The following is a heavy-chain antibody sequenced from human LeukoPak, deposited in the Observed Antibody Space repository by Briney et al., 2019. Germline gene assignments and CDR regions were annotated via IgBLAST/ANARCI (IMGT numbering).Heavy chain of an antibody. J-gene: IGHJ4*02. Sequence: GGSLRLSCAASGFTFSNYGIHWVRQVPGKGLEWVAVIWYDGSNKYYADSVKGRFTISRDNSKNTLYLQMNSLRAEDTAVYYCAKGDGYNYGYFDYWGQRTLVTVSS. CDR3: AKGDGYNYGYFDY. V-gene: IGHV3-33*06. CDR2: IWYDGSNK. D-gene: IGHD5-18*01. CDR1: GFTFSNYG.